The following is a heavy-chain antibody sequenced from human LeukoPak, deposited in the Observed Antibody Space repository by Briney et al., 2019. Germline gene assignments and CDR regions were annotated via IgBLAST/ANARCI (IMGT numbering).Heavy chain of an antibody. CDR1: GFTFSSYG. Sequence: GGSLRLSCAASGFTFSSYGLSWGRQAPGKGLEWVSGICGSGGKTYYADSVKGRFTISRDNSKNTLYLQMNSLRAEDTAVYYCAKDPSLSYDSSGYYYHYWGQGTLVTVSS. D-gene: IGHD3-22*01. J-gene: IGHJ4*02. CDR3: AKDPSLSYDSSGYYYHY. V-gene: IGHV3-23*01. CDR2: ICGSGGKT.